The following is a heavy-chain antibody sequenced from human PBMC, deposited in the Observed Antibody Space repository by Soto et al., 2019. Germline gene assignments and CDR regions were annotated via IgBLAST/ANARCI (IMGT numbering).Heavy chain of an antibody. CDR1: GFTLSNNW. D-gene: IGHD3-10*01. CDR2: INIDGSRT. Sequence: EVQLVESGGGLVQPGGSLRLSCAASGFTLSNNWMHWVRQAPGEGLVWVSRINIDGSRTTYADSVKGRCTISRDHAKNTLYLQMDSLTAEDTALYYCARDFAGRDDYWGQGTRVTVSS. J-gene: IGHJ4*02. CDR3: ARDFAGRDDY. V-gene: IGHV3-74*03.